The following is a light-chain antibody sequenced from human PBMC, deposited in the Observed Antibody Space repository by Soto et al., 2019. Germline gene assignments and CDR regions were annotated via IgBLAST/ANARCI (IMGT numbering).Light chain of an antibody. CDR2: AAS. CDR3: QQYGSSPRT. V-gene: IGKV3-20*01. CDR1: QIVSKNY. Sequence: EIVLTQSPGTLSLSPGERATLSCRASQIVSKNYLAWYQQKPGQAPRLLIYAASSRATGIPDRFSGGGSGTHFNLTVSRLEADDFAVDYCQQYGSSPRTFGHWTKVEVK. J-gene: IGKJ1*01.